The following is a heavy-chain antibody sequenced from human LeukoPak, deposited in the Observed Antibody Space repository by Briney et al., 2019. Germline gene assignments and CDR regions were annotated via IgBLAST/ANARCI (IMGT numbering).Heavy chain of an antibody. J-gene: IGHJ4*02. CDR2: SGGSGYST. CDR1: GFTFRSYA. D-gene: IGHD3-10*01. CDR3: AKQPFTDEFYFDS. V-gene: IGHV3-23*01. Sequence: GGSLRLSCAASGFTFRSYAMSWVRQAPGKGLEWVSGSGGSGYSTYYADSVKGRFTMSRDNSKNTLFLHMNSLRAEDTAVYYCAKQPFTDEFYFDSWGQGTLVTVSS.